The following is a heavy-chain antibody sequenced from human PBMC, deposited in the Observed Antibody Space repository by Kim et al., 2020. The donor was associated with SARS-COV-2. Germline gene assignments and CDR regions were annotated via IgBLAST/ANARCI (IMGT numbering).Heavy chain of an antibody. CDR2: INHSGST. Sequence: SETLSLTCAVYGGSFSGYYWSGIRQPPGKGLEWIGEINHSGSTNYNPSLKSRVTISVDTSKNQFSLKLSSVTAADTAVYYCARGGHYLITMVRGLGAFDIWGQGTMVTVSS. CDR1: GGSFSGYY. J-gene: IGHJ3*02. D-gene: IGHD3-10*01. V-gene: IGHV4-34*01. CDR3: ARGGHYLITMVRGLGAFDI.